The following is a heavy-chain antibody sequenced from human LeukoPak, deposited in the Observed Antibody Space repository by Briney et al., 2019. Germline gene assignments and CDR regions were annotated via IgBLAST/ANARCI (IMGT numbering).Heavy chain of an antibody. J-gene: IGHJ4*02. CDR2: MNPNSGNT. V-gene: IGHV1-8*01. CDR3: ARPFLSVAGTAWDYFDY. CDR1: GYTFTSYD. D-gene: IGHD6-19*01. Sequence: ASVKVSCKASGYTFTSYDINWVRQATGQGLEWMGWMNPNSGNTGYAQKFQGRVTMTRNTSISTACMELSSLRSEDTAVYYCARPFLSVAGTAWDYFDYWGQGTLVTVSS.